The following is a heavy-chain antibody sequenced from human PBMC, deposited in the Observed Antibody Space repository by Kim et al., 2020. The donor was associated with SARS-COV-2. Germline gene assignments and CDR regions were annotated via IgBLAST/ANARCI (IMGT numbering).Heavy chain of an antibody. CDR3: ARDQRWDGSGSYYYHYYYG. V-gene: IGHV4-59*01. Sequence: SETLSLTCTVSGGSISSYYWSWIRQPPGKGLEWIGYIYYSGSTNYNPSLKSRVTISVDTSKNQFSLKLSSVTAADTAVYYCARDQRWDGSGSYYYHYYYG. J-gene: IGHJ6*01. CDR2: IYYSGST. CDR1: GGSISSYY. D-gene: IGHD3-10*01.